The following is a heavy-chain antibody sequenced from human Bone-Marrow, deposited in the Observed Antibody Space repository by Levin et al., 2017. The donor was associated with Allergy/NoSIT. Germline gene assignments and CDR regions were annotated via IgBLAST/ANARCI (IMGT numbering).Heavy chain of an antibody. CDR3: AKGVYDSEY. CDR2: MNNKGGET. CDR1: GFTFSDYA. J-gene: IGHJ4*02. V-gene: IGHV3-23*01. Sequence: GESLKISCVAAGFTFSDYAMTWVRQAPGKGLEWVSGMNNKGGETHYAESVKGRFTVSRNNYKNTLYLEMNSLRADDTAIYFCAKGVYDSEYWGKGTLVTVSS. D-gene: IGHD2/OR15-2a*01.